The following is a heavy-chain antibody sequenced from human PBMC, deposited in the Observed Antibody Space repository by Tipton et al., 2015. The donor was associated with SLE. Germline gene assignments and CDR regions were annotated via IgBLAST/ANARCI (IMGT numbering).Heavy chain of an antibody. Sequence: TLSLTCTVSGGSITSHYWSWVRQPPGKGLEWIGYIHHSGSANQNPSLKSRVTISVDTSKNQFSLKLGSVTAADTAMYYCARGPGIERNYYYYYYMDVWGKGTTVTVSS. CDR2: IHHSGSA. CDR1: GGSITSHY. D-gene: IGHD3-10*01. CDR3: ARGPGIERNYYYYYYMDV. V-gene: IGHV4-59*11. J-gene: IGHJ6*03.